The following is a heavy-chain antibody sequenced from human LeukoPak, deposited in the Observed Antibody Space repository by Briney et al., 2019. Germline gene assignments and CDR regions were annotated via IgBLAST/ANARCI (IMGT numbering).Heavy chain of an antibody. D-gene: IGHD3-10*01. V-gene: IGHV4-39*01. CDR3: ARHLVSTYYYGSGSYYQPD. J-gene: IGHJ1*01. Sequence: SETLSLTSTVSGGSISSSSYYWGWIRQPPGKGLEWIGSIYYSGSTYYNPSLKSRVTISVDTSKNQFSLKLSSVTAADTAVYYCARHLVSTYYYGSGSYYQPDWGQGTLVTVSS. CDR1: GGSISSSSYY. CDR2: IYYSGST.